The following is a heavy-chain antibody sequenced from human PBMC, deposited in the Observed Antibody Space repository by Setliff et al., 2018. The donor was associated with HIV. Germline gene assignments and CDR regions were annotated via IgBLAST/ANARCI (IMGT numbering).Heavy chain of an antibody. CDR1: GVSISNYY. CDR3: ALLYPYSGYLGY. D-gene: IGHD1-26*01. CDR2: IYTSGNT. Sequence: TLSLTCTVSGVSISNYYWSWIRQPAGKGLEWIGRIYTSGNTNYNPSLKSRVTISVDTSKNRFSLKLSSVTAADTAIYYCALLYPYSGYLGYWGQGTLVTVSS. V-gene: IGHV4-4*07. J-gene: IGHJ4*02.